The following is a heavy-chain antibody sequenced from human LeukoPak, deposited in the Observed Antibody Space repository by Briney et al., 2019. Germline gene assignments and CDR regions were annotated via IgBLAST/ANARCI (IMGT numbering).Heavy chain of an antibody. CDR1: GGSISSSSYY. CDR2: IYYSGST. V-gene: IGHV4-39*07. Sequence: PSETLSLTCTVSGGSISSSSYYWGWIRQPPGKGLEWIGSIYYSGSTYYNPSLKSRVTISVDTSKNQFSLKLSSVTAADTAVYYCAKFKDAYTDWGQGTLVTVSS. D-gene: IGHD5-24*01. J-gene: IGHJ4*02. CDR3: AKFKDAYTD.